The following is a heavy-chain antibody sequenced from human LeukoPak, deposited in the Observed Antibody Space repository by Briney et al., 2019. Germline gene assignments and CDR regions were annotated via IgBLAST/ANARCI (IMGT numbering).Heavy chain of an antibody. V-gene: IGHV3-23*01. Sequence: PGRSLRLSCAASGFAFNNYAMTSVRQAPGNGLGWLSGISGGGDATFCVAYVKSRFTISRDNSKITLYLQVNSLRAEDTVVYYCARSGYCGGGNCYPGAFDIWGQGTMVTVSS. CDR3: ARSGYCGGGNCYPGAFDI. CDR1: GFAFNNYA. D-gene: IGHD2-15*01. J-gene: IGHJ3*02. CDR2: ISGGGDAT.